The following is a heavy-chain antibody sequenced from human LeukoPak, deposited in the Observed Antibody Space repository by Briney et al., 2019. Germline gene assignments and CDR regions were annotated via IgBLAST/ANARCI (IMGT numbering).Heavy chain of an antibody. Sequence: PGGSLRLSCAASGFTFSGYSMNWVRQAPGKGLEWVSSISGSSTYIYYAGSVKGRFTISRDNAKNSLYLQMNSLRAEDTAVYYCATRDYYDSILTWGQGTLDTVSS. D-gene: IGHD3-22*01. CDR1: GFTFSGYS. CDR2: ISGSSTYI. J-gene: IGHJ5*02. V-gene: IGHV3-21*01. CDR3: ATRDYYDSILT.